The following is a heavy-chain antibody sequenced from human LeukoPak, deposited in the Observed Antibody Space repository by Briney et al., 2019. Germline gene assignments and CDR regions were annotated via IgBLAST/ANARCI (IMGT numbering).Heavy chain of an antibody. D-gene: IGHD4-17*01. V-gene: IGHV4-39*01. CDR2: IYYSGST. CDR3: ARHEVTTRAFDI. Sequence: SETLSLTCTVSGGSVSNGSYYWGWIRQPPGKGLEWIGSIYYSGSTYYNPSLKSRVTISVDTSKNQCSLKLSSVTAADTAVYYCARHEVTTRAFDIWGQGTMVIGSS. J-gene: IGHJ3*02. CDR1: GGSVSNGSYY.